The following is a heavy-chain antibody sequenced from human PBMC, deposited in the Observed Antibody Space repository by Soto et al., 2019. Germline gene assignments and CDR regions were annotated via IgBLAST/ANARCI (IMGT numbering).Heavy chain of an antibody. Sequence: QVHLQQWGAGLLKPSETLSLTCAVNGGSLTGYYWSWIRQPPGKGLEWIGEIKDGGVTNYSPSLKGRVTMSADTSKNQFSLKLNSVTAADTAVYYCARGQEGIEATHWDQGTLVTVSS. V-gene: IGHV4-34*01. D-gene: IGHD5-12*01. J-gene: IGHJ4*02. CDR3: ARGQEGIEATH. CDR1: GGSLTGYY. CDR2: IKDGGVT.